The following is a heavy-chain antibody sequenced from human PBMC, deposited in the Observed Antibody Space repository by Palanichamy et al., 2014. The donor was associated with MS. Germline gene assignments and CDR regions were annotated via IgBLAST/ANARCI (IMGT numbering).Heavy chain of an antibody. CDR1: GLTFSSYE. Sequence: EVQLVESGGGLVQPGGSLRLSCAASGLTFSSYEMNWVRQAPGKGLEWISHISSSGGTLYYADSVKGRFTISRDNAKNSLYLQMNSLRAEDTALYYCARRYCSSTSCLIDYWGQGTLVTVSS. V-gene: IGHV3-48*03. D-gene: IGHD2-2*01. CDR3: ARRYCSSTSCLIDY. J-gene: IGHJ4*02. CDR2: ISSSGGTL.